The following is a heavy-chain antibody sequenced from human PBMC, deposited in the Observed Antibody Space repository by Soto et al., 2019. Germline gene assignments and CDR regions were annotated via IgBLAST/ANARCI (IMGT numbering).Heavy chain of an antibody. V-gene: IGHV1-69*01. D-gene: IGHD6-13*01. CDR3: ARDRSSWYPPYSPYYYYYGMDV. CDR2: IIPIFGTA. CDR1: GGTFSSYA. J-gene: IGHJ6*02. Sequence: QVQLVQSGAEVKKPGSSVKVSCTASGGTFSSYAISWVRQAPGQGLEWMGGIIPIFGTANYAQKFQGRVTITADESTSTAYMELSSLRSEDTAVYYCARDRSSWYPPYSPYYYYYGMDVWGQGTTVTVSS.